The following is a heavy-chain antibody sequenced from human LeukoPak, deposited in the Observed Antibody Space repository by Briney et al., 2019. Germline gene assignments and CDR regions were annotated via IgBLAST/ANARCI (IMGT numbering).Heavy chain of an antibody. Sequence: SETLSLTCTVSGGSISNYYCTWIRQPPGKGLEWIGYIYYTGSTYHNPSLKSRVTLSVDTSKNQFSLKLSSVTAADTAVYYCAARYCTSSSCHSNFDYWGQGTLVTVSS. J-gene: IGHJ4*02. V-gene: IGHV4-59*01. D-gene: IGHD2-2*01. CDR3: AARYCTSSSCHSNFDY. CDR2: IYYTGST. CDR1: GGSISNYY.